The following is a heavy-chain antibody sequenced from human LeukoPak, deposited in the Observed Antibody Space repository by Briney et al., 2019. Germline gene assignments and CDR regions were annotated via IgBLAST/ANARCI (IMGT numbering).Heavy chain of an antibody. CDR2: IYSGGST. CDR3: ATDIVVVPEPTATIPFDY. Sequence: GGSLRLSCAASGFTVSSNYMSWVRQAPGKGLEWVSVIYSGGSTYYADSVKGRFTISRDNAKNSLYLQMNSLRAEDTAVYYCATDIVVVPEPTATIPFDYWGQGTLVTVSS. CDR1: GFTVSSNY. J-gene: IGHJ4*02. D-gene: IGHD2-2*01. V-gene: IGHV3-53*01.